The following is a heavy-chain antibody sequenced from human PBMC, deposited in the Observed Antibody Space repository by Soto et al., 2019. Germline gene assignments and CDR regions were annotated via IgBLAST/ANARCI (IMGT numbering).Heavy chain of an antibody. J-gene: IGHJ4*02. CDR3: AREFEGHSSSWPFDY. CDR2: ISVYNGFT. CDR1: GYTFPTYG. D-gene: IGHD6-13*01. V-gene: IGHV1-18*01. Sequence: QVQLVQSGGGVKKPGASVRVSCRASGYTFPTYGIAWVRQAPGQGLEWMGWISVYNGFTHYAQKFRGRVTVTTETSTSTVHMELRSLSSDDTAVYYCAREFEGHSSSWPFDYWGQGTLVTVSA.